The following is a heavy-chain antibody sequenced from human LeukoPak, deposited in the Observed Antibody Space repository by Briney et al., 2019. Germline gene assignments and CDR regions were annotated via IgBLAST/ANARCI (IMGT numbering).Heavy chain of an antibody. CDR2: ISHSATS. CDR3: ARGIFYCRRNQYIWFDL. V-gene: IGHV4-34*01. Sequence: SETLSLTCAVYGGPFRGFFWSWIRQAPGKGLEWLGEISHSATSNYSPSLKSRITISLDTSRSQFSLRLTSVTAADTAVYYCARGIFYCRRNQYIWFDLWGQGTLVTVSS. J-gene: IGHJ5*02. D-gene: IGHD2-8*02. CDR1: GGPFRGFF.